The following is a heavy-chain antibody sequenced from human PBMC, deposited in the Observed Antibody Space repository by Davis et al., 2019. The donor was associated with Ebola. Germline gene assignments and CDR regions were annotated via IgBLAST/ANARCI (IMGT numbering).Heavy chain of an antibody. V-gene: IGHV3-23*01. J-gene: IGHJ4*02. D-gene: IGHD3-16*02. CDR2: ISGSGGST. CDR1: GFTFSSYV. Sequence: PGGSLRLSCAASGFTFSSYVMSWVRQAPGKGLEWVSAISGSGGSTYYADSVKGRFTISRDNSKNTLYLQMNSLRAEDTAVYYCTRYRFGFPFDYWGQGTLVTVSS. CDR3: TRYRFGFPFDY.